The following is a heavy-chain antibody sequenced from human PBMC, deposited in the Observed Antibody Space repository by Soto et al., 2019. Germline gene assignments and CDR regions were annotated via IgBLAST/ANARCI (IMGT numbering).Heavy chain of an antibody. J-gene: IGHJ4*02. D-gene: IGHD3-16*01. Sequence: PSGTLSLTCTVSGASITSGSYSWSWIRQAPGKGLEWIGNIHVTGYTAFSPSLKRRVTMSVDTSKTQFSLNVNSVTAADTAVYFCARGGELRANRHVPLAFWGQGTLVTVSS. CDR2: IHVTGYT. CDR3: ARGGELRANRHVPLAF. CDR1: GASITSGSYS. V-gene: IGHV4-30-2*01.